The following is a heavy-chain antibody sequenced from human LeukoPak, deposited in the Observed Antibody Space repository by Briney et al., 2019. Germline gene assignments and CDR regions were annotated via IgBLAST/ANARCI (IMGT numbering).Heavy chain of an antibody. Sequence: SVKVSCKASGGTFSSYAISGVRQAPEQGLEWMGRIIPIHGIANYAQKFQGRVTITADKSTSTASMELSSLRAEDTAVSYCARGPEYSSGWYKSGYYGMDVWGQGTTVTVSS. V-gene: IGHV1-69*04. D-gene: IGHD6-19*01. CDR1: GGTFSSYA. CDR3: ARGPEYSSGWYKSGYYGMDV. CDR2: IIPIHGIA. J-gene: IGHJ6*02.